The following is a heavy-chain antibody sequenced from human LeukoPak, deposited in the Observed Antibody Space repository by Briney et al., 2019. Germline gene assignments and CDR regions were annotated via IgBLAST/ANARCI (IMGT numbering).Heavy chain of an antibody. D-gene: IGHD6-19*01. Sequence: GESLKISCKGSGYKYTSYWIGWVRPMPGKGLEWMGIIYPGDSDTRYSPSFQGQVTISADKPISTAYLQWSSLKASDTAMYYCARSIGVPGLFDYWGQGTLVTVSS. CDR2: IYPGDSDT. CDR3: ARSIGVPGLFDY. J-gene: IGHJ4*02. V-gene: IGHV5-51*04. CDR1: GYKYTSYW.